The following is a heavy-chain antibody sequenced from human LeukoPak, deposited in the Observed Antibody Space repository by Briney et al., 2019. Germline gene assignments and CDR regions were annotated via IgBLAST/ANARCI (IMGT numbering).Heavy chain of an antibody. CDR2: IKSKAEGGTT. J-gene: IGHJ5*02. CDR1: GFTFDDYG. V-gene: IGHV3-15*01. Sequence: GGSLRLSCAASGFTFDDYGMHWVRQAPGKGLEWVGRIKSKAEGGTTDYAAPVKGRFTISRDDSNNTLYLQMNSLRAEDTAVYYCAKEIRWQNWFDPWGQGTLVTVSS. CDR3: AKEIRWQNWFDP. D-gene: IGHD4-23*01.